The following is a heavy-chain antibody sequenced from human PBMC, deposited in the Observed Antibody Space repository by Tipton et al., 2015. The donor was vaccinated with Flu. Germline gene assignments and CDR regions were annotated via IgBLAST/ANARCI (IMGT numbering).Heavy chain of an antibody. Sequence: SLRLSCTASGFTFSIYAMTWVRQAPGKGLEWVSSITGSGSYTYYADSVKGRFTISRDNSNNTLYLQMNTLRPEDAALYYCAKGSATVLGDTTDFQHWGQGTLVTASS. CDR3: AKGSATVLGDTTDFQH. V-gene: IGHV3-23*01. D-gene: IGHD1-26*01. J-gene: IGHJ1*01. CDR2: ITGSGSYT. CDR1: GFTFSIYA.